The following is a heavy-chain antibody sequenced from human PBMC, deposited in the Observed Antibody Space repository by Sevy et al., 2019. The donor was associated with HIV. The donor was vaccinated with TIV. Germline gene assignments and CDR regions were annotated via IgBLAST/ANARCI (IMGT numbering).Heavy chain of an antibody. CDR1: GFTFSNAW. CDR2: IKSKIDGGTT. CDR3: ATAHAGSYYFGSGSYFDY. J-gene: IGHJ4*02. D-gene: IGHD3-10*01. V-gene: IGHV3-15*01. Sequence: GGSVRLSCAASGFTFSNAWMTWVRQAPGKGLEWVGRIKSKIDGGTTDYGAPVKGRFTISRDDSKNTLYLQMNSLKTEDTAVYYCATAHAGSYYFGSGSYFDYWGQGTLVTVSS.